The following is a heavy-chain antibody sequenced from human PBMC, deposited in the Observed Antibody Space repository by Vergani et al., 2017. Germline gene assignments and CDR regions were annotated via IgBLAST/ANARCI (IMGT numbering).Heavy chain of an antibody. Sequence: QVQLVQSGAEVKKPGASVKVSCKASGYTFTSYGISWVRQAPGQGLEWMGWISAYNGHPNYAQKPQGRVTMTTDTSTRTAYMGLRSLRSDDTAVYYCTRPPSQVTMVRGITDPYGMDVWGQGTTVTVSS. J-gene: IGHJ6*02. CDR3: TRPPSQVTMVRGITDPYGMDV. D-gene: IGHD3-10*01. V-gene: IGHV1-18*01. CDR1: GYTFTSYG. CDR2: ISAYNGHP.